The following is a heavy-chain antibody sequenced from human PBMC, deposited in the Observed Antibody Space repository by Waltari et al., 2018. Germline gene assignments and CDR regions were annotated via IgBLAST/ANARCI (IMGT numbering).Heavy chain of an antibody. V-gene: IGHV4-39*01. Sequence: QLQLQESGPGLVKPSETLSLTCTVSGGSISSSSYYWGWIRQPPGKGLEWIGSIYYSGSNYYNPSLKSRVTISVDTSKNQFSLKLSSVTAADTAVYYCARSYIAAAGKNVRFDYWGQGTLVTVSS. J-gene: IGHJ4*02. D-gene: IGHD6-13*01. CDR2: IYYSGSN. CDR3: ARSYIAAAGKNVRFDY. CDR1: GGSISSSSYY.